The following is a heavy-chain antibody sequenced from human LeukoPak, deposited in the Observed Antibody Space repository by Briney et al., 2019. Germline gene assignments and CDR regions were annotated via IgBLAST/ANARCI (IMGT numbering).Heavy chain of an antibody. CDR3: ARSFDYYSSGYYPYYFDY. D-gene: IGHD3-22*01. CDR2: INHSGST. J-gene: IGHJ4*02. CDR1: GGSFSGYY. Sequence: PSETLSLTCAVYGGSFSGYYWSWIRQPPGKGLEWIGEINHSGSTNYNPSLKNRVTISVDKSKNQFSLKLNSVTAADTAVYYCARSFDYYSSGYYPYYFDYWGQGTLVTVSS. V-gene: IGHV4-34*01.